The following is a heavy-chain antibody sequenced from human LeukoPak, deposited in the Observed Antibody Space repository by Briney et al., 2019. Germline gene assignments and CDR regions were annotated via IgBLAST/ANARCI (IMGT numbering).Heavy chain of an antibody. J-gene: IGHJ6*03. CDR2: IIPIFGTA. V-gene: IGHV1-69*13. D-gene: IGHD3-10*01. CDR1: GGTFSSYA. Sequence: ASVKVSCKASGGTFSSYAISWVRQAPGQGLEWMGGIIPIFGTANYAQKFQGRVTITADESTSTAYMELSSLRSEDTAVYYCASSHGFYYYYYYMDVWGKGTTVTISS. CDR3: ASSHGFYYYYYYMDV.